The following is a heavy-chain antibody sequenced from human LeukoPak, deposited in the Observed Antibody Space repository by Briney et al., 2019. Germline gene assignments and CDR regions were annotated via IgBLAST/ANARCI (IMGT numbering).Heavy chain of an antibody. CDR2: VSSSIYI. V-gene: IGHV3-21*01. J-gene: IGHJ4*02. CDR1: GFTFSSYS. CDR3: ARDAGYTPSFDY. Sequence: GGSLGLSCAASGFTFSSYSMNWVRQAPGKGLEWVSSVSSSIYIYYSDSVKGRFTIPRDNAKNSLYLQMNSLRAEDTAVYYCARDAGYTPSFDYWGQGTLVTVSS. D-gene: IGHD1-1*01.